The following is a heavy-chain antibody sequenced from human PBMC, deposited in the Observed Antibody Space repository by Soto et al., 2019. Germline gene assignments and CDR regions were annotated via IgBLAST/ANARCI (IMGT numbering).Heavy chain of an antibody. Sequence: EVQLLESGGGLVQPGGSLRLSCVASGFPFSSYAMSWVRQTPGRGLECVSSISSGSNTYYTDSVRGRFTISRDNSKNSLYLQMSSLRADDTALYYCAKASANGKSDGMDGWGQGTTVSVSS. CDR2: ISSGSNT. CDR1: GFPFSSYA. V-gene: IGHV3-23*01. J-gene: IGHJ6*02. D-gene: IGHD1-26*01. CDR3: AKASANGKSDGMDG.